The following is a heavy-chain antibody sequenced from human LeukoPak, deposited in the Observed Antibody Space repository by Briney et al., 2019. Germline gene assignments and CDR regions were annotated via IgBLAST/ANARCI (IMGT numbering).Heavy chain of an antibody. CDR2: IKQDGSEK. Sequence: GGSLRLSCAASGFTFSSYWMSWVRQAPGKGLEWVANIKQDGSEKYYVDSVKGRFTISRDNAKNSLYLQMNSLRAEDTAVYYCARAPREYDILTGYYPLYFDYWGQGTLVTVSS. CDR3: ARAPREYDILTGYYPLYFDY. D-gene: IGHD3-9*01. V-gene: IGHV3-7*03. CDR1: GFTFSSYW. J-gene: IGHJ4*02.